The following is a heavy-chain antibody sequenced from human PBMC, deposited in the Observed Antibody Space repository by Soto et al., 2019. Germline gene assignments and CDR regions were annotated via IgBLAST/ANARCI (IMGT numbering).Heavy chain of an antibody. D-gene: IGHD6-13*01. CDR1: LFTFSSYA. V-gene: IGHV3-23*01. Sequence: LXVSCAASLFTFSSYAMSWVRQAPGKGLEWVSAISGSGGSTYYADSVKGRFTISRDNSKNTLYLQMNSLRAEDTAVYYCAKYLPRLRLGYFDYWGQGTLVTVSS. CDR2: ISGSGGST. CDR3: AKYLPRLRLGYFDY. J-gene: IGHJ4*02.